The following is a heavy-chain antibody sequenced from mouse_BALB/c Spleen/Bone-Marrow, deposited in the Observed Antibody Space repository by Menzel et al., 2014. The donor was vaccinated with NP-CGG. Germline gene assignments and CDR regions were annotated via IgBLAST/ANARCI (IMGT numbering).Heavy chain of an antibody. CDR3: ARYYYGSSYFDY. CDR1: GYSFTGYY. CDR2: INPYNGAT. D-gene: IGHD1-1*01. Sequence: VQLQQSGPELVKPGAPVKISCKASGYSFTGYYMHWVKPSHVKSLEWIGRINPYNGATRYNQNFKDKASVIVDKSSSTAYMELHSLTSEDSAVYYCARYYYGSSYFDYWGQGTTLTVSS. J-gene: IGHJ2*01. V-gene: IGHV1-31*01.